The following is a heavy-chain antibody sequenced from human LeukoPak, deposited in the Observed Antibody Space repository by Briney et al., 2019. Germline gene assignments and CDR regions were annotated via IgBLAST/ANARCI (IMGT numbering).Heavy chain of an antibody. D-gene: IGHD5-18*01. Sequence: PGGSLRLSCAASGFTFSSYAMSWVRQAPGKGLEWVSAISGRGGSTYYADSVKGRFTISRDNSKNTLYLQMNSLRAEDTAVYYCAKAGIQLWLIGDDAFDIWGQGTMVTVSS. V-gene: IGHV3-23*01. CDR1: GFTFSSYA. CDR2: ISGRGGST. J-gene: IGHJ3*02. CDR3: AKAGIQLWLIGDDAFDI.